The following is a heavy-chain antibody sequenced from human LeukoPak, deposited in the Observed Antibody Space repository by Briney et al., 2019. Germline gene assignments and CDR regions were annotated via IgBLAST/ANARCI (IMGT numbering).Heavy chain of an antibody. D-gene: IGHD3-16*01. CDR1: GYTFTNYG. Sequence: GASVKVPCKASGYTFTNYGITWVRQAPGQGLEWMGWISAYNGNTNYAQKLQGRVTVTTDTSTSTAYMELRSLRSDDTAVYYCARVGSPYDSSDVWGQGPRSPSP. CDR2: ISAYNGNT. V-gene: IGHV1-18*01. CDR3: ARVGSPYDSSDV. J-gene: IGHJ6*02.